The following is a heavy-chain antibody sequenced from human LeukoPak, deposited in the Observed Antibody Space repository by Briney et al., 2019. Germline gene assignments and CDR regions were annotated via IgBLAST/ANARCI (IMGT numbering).Heavy chain of an antibody. V-gene: IGHV3-9*01. D-gene: IGHD2-21*01. Sequence: GGSLRLSCAASGFTFDDYAMHWVRQAPGEGLEWVSGISWNSGSIGYADSVKGRFTISRDNAKNSLYLQMNSLRAEDTALYYCAKDFLSEVYSDYMDVWGKGTTVTVSS. CDR2: ISWNSGSI. CDR3: AKDFLSEVYSDYMDV. J-gene: IGHJ6*03. CDR1: GFTFDDYA.